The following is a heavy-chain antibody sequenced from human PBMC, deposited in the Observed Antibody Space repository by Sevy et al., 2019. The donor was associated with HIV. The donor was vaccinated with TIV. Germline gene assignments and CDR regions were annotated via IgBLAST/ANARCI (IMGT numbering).Heavy chain of an antibody. CDR3: ARGLAETSVRGPSSYYYYMDV. V-gene: IGHV4-61*02. Sequence: SETLSLTCTVSGGSISSGSYYWSWIRQPAGKGLEWIGRIYTSWSTNYYPSLKSRVTISVDTSKNQFSLKLSSVTAADTAVYYCARGLAETSVRGPSSYYYYMDVWGKGTTVTVSS. CDR1: GGSISSGSYY. J-gene: IGHJ6*03. CDR2: IYTSWST. D-gene: IGHD3-10*01.